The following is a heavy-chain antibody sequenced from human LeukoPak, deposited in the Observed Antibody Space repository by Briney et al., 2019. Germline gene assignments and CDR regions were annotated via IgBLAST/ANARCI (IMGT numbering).Heavy chain of an antibody. CDR2: INLNSGGT. CDR3: ARGHITMIVVADS. D-gene: IGHD3-22*01. V-gene: IGHV1-2*02. J-gene: IGHJ4*02. CDR1: GYTFTSYY. Sequence: GASVKVSCKASGYTFTSYYMHWVRQAPGQGLEWMGWINLNSGGTNFAQKFQDRVIMTRDTSITTAYMELSRLRSDDTAVYYCARGHITMIVVADSWGQGTLVTVSS.